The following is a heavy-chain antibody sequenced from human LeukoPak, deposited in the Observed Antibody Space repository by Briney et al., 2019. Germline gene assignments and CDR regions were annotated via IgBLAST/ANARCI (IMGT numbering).Heavy chain of an antibody. CDR2: IYYSGST. CDR1: GGSISSSSYY. D-gene: IGHD5-24*01. Sequence: EASETLSLTCTVSGGSISSSSYYWSWIRQPPGKGLEWIGYIYYSGSTNYNPSLKSRVTISVDTSKNQFSLKLSSVTAADTAVYYCAREDPQLRIDYWGQGTLVTVSS. J-gene: IGHJ4*02. V-gene: IGHV4-61*01. CDR3: AREDPQLRIDY.